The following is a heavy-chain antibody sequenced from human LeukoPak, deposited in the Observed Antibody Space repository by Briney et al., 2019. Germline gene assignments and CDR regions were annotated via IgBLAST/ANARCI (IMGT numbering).Heavy chain of an antibody. CDR1: GYSFTGYY. D-gene: IGHD4-17*01. Sequence: ASVKVSCKASGYSFTGYYIHWVRQAPGQGLEWMGWINPNSGGTDYAQKFQGRVTMTRDTSISTAYMELSRLRSDDTAVYYWARGHDYGKEWGQGTLVTVSS. CDR3: ARGHDYGKE. CDR2: INPNSGGT. J-gene: IGHJ4*02. V-gene: IGHV1-2*02.